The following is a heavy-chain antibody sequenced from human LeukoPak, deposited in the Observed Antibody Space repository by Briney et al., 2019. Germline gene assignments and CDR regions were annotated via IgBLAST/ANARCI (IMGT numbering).Heavy chain of an antibody. CDR1: GFTFSSYW. J-gene: IGHJ6*02. D-gene: IGHD6-13*01. V-gene: IGHV3-74*01. Sequence: PGRSLRLSCAASGFTFSSYWMHWVRQAPGKGLVWVSRINTDGRSTSYADSVKGRFTISRDNAKNSLYLQMNSLRAGDTALYYCAKDAKYSSSWSSPLYYYYYGMDVWGQGTTVTVSS. CDR2: INTDGRST. CDR3: AKDAKYSSSWSSPLYYYYYGMDV.